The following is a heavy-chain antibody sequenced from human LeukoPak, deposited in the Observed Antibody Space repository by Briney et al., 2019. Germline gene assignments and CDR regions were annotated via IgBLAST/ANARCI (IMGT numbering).Heavy chain of an antibody. V-gene: IGHV3-33*06. D-gene: IGHD3-10*01. Sequence: PGGSLRLSCAASGFTFSSYGMHWVRQAPGKGLEWVAVIWYDGSNKYYADSVKGRFTISRDNSKNTLYLQMNSLRAEDTAVYYCAKEAPYYYGSGSCYPPFDYWGQGTLVTVSS. CDR3: AKEAPYYYGSGSCYPPFDY. CDR1: GFTFSSYG. J-gene: IGHJ4*02. CDR2: IWYDGSNK.